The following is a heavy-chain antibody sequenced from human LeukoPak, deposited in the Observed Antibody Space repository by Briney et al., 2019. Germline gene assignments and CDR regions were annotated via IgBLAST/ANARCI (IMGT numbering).Heavy chain of an antibody. CDR1: GFTFSSYW. Sequence: GGSLRLSCAASGFTFSSYWMRWVRRAPGKGLEWVANIKQDGSEKYYVDSVKGRFTISRDNAKNSLYLQMNSLRAEDTAVYYCARASTYYDFWSGYYNYYYYGMDVWGQGTTVTVSS. CDR3: ARASTYYDFWSGYYNYYYYGMDV. V-gene: IGHV3-7*01. J-gene: IGHJ6*02. CDR2: IKQDGSEK. D-gene: IGHD3-3*01.